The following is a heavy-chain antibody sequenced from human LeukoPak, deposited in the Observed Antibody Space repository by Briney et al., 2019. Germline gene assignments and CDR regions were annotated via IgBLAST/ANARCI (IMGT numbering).Heavy chain of an antibody. V-gene: IGHV3-11*04. J-gene: IGHJ4*02. CDR3: ARRQITVAGVFDY. CDR2: ISSSGSTI. CDR1: GFTFSDYY. D-gene: IGHD6-19*01. Sequence: PGGSLRLSCAASGFTFSDYYMSWIRQAPGKGLEWVSYISSSGSTIYYADSVKGRFTISRDNAKNSLNLQMNSLRAEDTAVYYCARRQITVAGVFDYWGQGTLVTVSS.